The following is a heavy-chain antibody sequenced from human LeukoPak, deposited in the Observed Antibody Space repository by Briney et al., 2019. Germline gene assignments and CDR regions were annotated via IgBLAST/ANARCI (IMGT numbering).Heavy chain of an antibody. Sequence: PGGSLRLSCAASGFTFSSYAMSWVRQAPGKGLEWVSAISGSGGSTYYADSVKGRFTISRDNSKNTLYLQMNSLRAEDTAVYYCAKHWTAMVTSELDYWGQGTLVTVSS. CDR3: AKHWTAMVTSELDY. D-gene: IGHD5-18*01. CDR1: GFTFSSYA. J-gene: IGHJ4*02. V-gene: IGHV3-23*01. CDR2: ISGSGGST.